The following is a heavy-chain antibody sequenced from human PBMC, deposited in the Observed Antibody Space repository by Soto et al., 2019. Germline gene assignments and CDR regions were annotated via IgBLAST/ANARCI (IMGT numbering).Heavy chain of an antibody. CDR1: GFTFSSYA. Sequence: GGSLRLSCAASGFTFSSYAMSWVRQAPGKGLEWVSAISGSGGSTYYADSVKGRFTISRDNSKNTLYLQMNSLRAEDTAVYYCAKGHLQSGYDFPHFDYWGQGTLVTVSS. D-gene: IGHD5-12*01. CDR2: ISGSGGST. J-gene: IGHJ4*02. V-gene: IGHV3-23*01. CDR3: AKGHLQSGYDFPHFDY.